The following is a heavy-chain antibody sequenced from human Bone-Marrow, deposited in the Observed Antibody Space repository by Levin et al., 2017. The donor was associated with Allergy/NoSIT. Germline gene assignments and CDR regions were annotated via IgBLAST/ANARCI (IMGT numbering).Heavy chain of an antibody. CDR1: GFIFKTYW. D-gene: IGHD3-10*01. CDR3: ARVTAGQYGSGNFDF. Sequence: PGGSLRLSCAASGFIFKTYWMHWVRQAPGKGLVWVSRINSDGSSRSYADSVQGRFTVSRDNAKNTLYLEMHSLRVEDTAVYYCARVTAGQYGSGNFDFWGQGTLVTVSS. V-gene: IGHV3-74*01. J-gene: IGHJ4*02. CDR2: INSDGSSR.